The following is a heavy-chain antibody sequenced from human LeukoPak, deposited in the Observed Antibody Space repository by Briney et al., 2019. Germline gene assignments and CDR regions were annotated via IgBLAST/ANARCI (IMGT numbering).Heavy chain of an antibody. CDR3: ARARPPRPLFGEFLV. Sequence: GRALRLSCAASGFTFSSYTRHWVRQAPGKGLEWVAVISYDGSNQHYAVSVKGRFTSSRDNSDNTLFLQMTSLSVEDPAAYYCARARPPRPLFGEFLVWGQGTLVSVSS. CDR2: ISYDGSNQ. CDR1: GFTFSSYT. D-gene: IGHD3-10*02. V-gene: IGHV3-30*04. J-gene: IGHJ4*02.